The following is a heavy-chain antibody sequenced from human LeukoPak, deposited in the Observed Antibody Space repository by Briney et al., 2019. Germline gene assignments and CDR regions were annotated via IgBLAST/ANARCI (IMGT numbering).Heavy chain of an antibody. J-gene: IGHJ4*02. CDR3: ARLVRYGTVDY. Sequence: SETLSLTCTVSGGSISSSSYYWGWIRQPPGKGLEWIGSIYYSGSTYYNPSLKSRVTISVDTSKNQFSLKLSSVTAADMAVYYCARLVRYGTVDYWGQGTLVTVSS. V-gene: IGHV4-39*07. D-gene: IGHD4-17*01. CDR1: GGSISSSSYY. CDR2: IYYSGST.